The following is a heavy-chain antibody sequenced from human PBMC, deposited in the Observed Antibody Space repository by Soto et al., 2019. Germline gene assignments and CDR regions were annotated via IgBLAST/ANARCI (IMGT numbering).Heavy chain of an antibody. Sequence: GGSLRLSCVGSGFAFSTYGMHWVRQAPAKGLEWVALISYDGTDKYYADSVKGRFSISRDNSKQTLSLQMDSLRPEDTAVYYCAKDFGAWSDSWGQGTLVTVSS. CDR3: AKDFGAWSDS. CDR2: ISYDGTDK. J-gene: IGHJ5*02. CDR1: GFAFSTYG. D-gene: IGHD6-19*01. V-gene: IGHV3-30*18.